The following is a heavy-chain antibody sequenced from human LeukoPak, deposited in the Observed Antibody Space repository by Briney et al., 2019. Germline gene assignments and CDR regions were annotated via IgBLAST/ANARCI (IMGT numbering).Heavy chain of an antibody. CDR3: AKPPREDYGVSYDY. Sequence: PGGSLRLSCAASGFTFSSYAMSWVRQAPGKGLEWVSAISGSGGSTYYADSVKGRFTISRDNSKNTLYLQMNSLRAEDTAVYYCAKPPREDYGVSYDYWGQGTLVTVSS. J-gene: IGHJ4*02. CDR1: GFTFSSYA. CDR2: ISGSGGST. D-gene: IGHD4-17*01. V-gene: IGHV3-23*01.